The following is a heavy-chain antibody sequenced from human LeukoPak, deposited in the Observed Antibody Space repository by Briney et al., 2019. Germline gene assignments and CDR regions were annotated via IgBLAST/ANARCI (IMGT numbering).Heavy chain of an antibody. CDR2: IYHSGST. D-gene: IGHD3-22*01. CDR1: GGSISSGYY. Sequence: SETLSLTCTVSGGSISSGYYWGWIRQPPGKGLEWIGSIYHSGSTYYNPSLKSRVTISVDTSKNQFSLKLSSVTAADTAVYYCARAPSDSSGYSTYFDYWGQGTLVTVSS. CDR3: ARAPSDSSGYSTYFDY. V-gene: IGHV4-38-2*02. J-gene: IGHJ4*02.